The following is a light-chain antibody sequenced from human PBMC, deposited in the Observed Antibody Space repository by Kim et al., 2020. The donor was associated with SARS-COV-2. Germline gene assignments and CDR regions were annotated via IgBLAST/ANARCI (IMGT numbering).Light chain of an antibody. CDR2: GKN. Sequence: VALGQTVRITCQGDSLRSHYATWYQQKPGQATVLVIYGKNNRPSGIPDRFSGSSSGNTVSLTITGAQAEDEAEYYCNSRDSDNSFVFATGTKVTVL. CDR3: NSRDSDNSFV. V-gene: IGLV3-19*01. J-gene: IGLJ1*01. CDR1: SLRSHY.